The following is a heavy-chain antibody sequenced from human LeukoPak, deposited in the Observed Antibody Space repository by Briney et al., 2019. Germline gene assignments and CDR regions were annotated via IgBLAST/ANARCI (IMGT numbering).Heavy chain of an antibody. J-gene: IGHJ4*02. Sequence: SETLSLTCAVYGGSFSGYYWSWIRQPPGKGLEWIGEINHSGSTNYNPSLKSRVTISVDTSKNQFSLKLSSVTAADTAVYYCARGFRNYVWGSYRPGYFDYWGQGTLVTVSS. D-gene: IGHD3-16*02. V-gene: IGHV4-34*01. CDR3: ARGFRNYVWGSYRPGYFDY. CDR2: INHSGST. CDR1: GGSFSGYY.